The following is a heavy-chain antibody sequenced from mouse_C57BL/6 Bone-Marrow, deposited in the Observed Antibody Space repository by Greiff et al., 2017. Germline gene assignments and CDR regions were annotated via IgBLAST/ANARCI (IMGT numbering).Heavy chain of an antibody. Sequence: QVQLQQPGAELVKPGASVKLSCKASGYTFTSYWMHWVKQRPGRGLEWIGRIDPNSGGTKYNEKFKSKATLTVDKPSSTAYMQLSSLTSEDSAVFCCARGGLLLQWPYYFDYWGQGTTLTVSS. CDR2: IDPNSGGT. CDR3: ARGGLLLQWPYYFDY. V-gene: IGHV1-72*01. CDR1: GYTFTSYW. D-gene: IGHD1-1*01. J-gene: IGHJ2*01.